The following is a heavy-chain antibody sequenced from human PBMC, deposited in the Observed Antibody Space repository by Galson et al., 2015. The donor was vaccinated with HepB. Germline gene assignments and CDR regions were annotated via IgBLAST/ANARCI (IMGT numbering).Heavy chain of an antibody. CDR3: ARGSDYNYGSFDY. D-gene: IGHD5-18*01. CDR2: IHYSGTT. CDR1: GASLGSGGHY. J-gene: IGHJ4*02. Sequence: TLSLTCTVSGASLGSGGHYWSWIRQHPGKGLEWIGYIHYSGTTYYNPSLRGRLSISEDKSKRQFSLKLSSVTAADTAIYYCARGSDYNYGSFDYWDQGTLVTVSS. V-gene: IGHV4-31*03.